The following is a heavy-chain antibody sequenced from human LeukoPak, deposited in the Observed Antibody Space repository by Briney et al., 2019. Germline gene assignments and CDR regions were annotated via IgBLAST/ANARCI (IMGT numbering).Heavy chain of an antibody. V-gene: IGHV5-10-1*01. CDR1: GYSFTSYY. J-gene: IGHJ4*02. D-gene: IGHD6-25*01. CDR2: IDPSDCYT. CDR3: ARASGGSGYYFDY. Sequence: GESLRISCKGSGYSFTSYYIHWVRQTPGKGLEWMGNIDPSDCYTKYSPSFQGNVIVTADKSISTAYMQRSSLKASDTAMYFCARASGGSGYYFDYWGQGTLVTVSS.